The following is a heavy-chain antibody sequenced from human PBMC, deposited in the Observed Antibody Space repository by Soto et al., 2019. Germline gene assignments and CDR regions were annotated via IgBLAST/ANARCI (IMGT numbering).Heavy chain of an antibody. Sequence: SETLSLTCTVSGGSISSYYWSWIRQPPGKGLEWIGYINHSGSTNYNPSLKSRVTISVDTSKNQFSLKLSSVTAADTAVYYCARGGGTGDYWGQGTQVTVSS. D-gene: IGHD1-1*01. J-gene: IGHJ4*02. V-gene: IGHV4-59*12. CDR1: GGSISSYY. CDR2: INHSGST. CDR3: ARGGGTGDY.